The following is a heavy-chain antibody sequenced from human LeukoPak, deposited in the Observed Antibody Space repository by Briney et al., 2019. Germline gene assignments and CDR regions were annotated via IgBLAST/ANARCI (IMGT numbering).Heavy chain of an antibody. D-gene: IGHD6-6*01. J-gene: IGHJ4*02. Sequence: GGSLRLSCAASGFTFSSYWMSWVRQAPGKGLEWVANIKQDGSEKYYVDSVKGRFTISRDNAKNSLYLQMNSLRAEDTALYYCAKESRIAARQGLDYWGQGTLVTVSS. V-gene: IGHV3-7*03. CDR3: AKESRIAARQGLDY. CDR2: IKQDGSEK. CDR1: GFTFSSYW.